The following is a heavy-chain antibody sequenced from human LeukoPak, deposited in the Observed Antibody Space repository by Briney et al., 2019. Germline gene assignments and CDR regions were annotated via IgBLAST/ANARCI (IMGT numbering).Heavy chain of an antibody. V-gene: IGHV4-59*08. J-gene: IGHJ3*02. Sequence: SETLSLTCTVSGGSISSYYWSWIRQPPGKGLEWIGYIYYGGSTNYNPSLKSRVTISVDTSKNQFSLKLSSVTAADTAVYYCAIGSQDAFDIWGQGTMVTVSS. D-gene: IGHD3-10*01. CDR2: IYYGGST. CDR1: GGSISSYY. CDR3: AIGSQDAFDI.